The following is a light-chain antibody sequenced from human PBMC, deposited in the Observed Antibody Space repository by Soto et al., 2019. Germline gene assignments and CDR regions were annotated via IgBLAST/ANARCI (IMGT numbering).Light chain of an antibody. J-gene: IGKJ1*01. CDR1: QSVTGKY. Sequence: VLTQSPGTLSVSPGERVTVTCGASQSVTGKYLAWYQQKTGQAPRLLIYGASYRATGIPDRFSGSGSGTDFSLTISRLEPEDFAVYCCQQYGITPPTFGQGTKVDIK. V-gene: IGKV3-20*01. CDR3: QQYGITPPT. CDR2: GAS.